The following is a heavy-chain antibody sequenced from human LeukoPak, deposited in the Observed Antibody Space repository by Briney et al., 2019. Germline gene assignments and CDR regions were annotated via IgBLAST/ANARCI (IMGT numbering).Heavy chain of an antibody. J-gene: IGHJ4*02. CDR3: ARAKDDFCDY. CDR2: ISYDGSNK. Sequence: GRSQRLSCAASGFIFSSFAMHWVRQAPGRGLEWVAVISYDGSNKYYADSVKGRFTISRDNSKNTLYLQMNSLTAEDTAVYYCARAKDDFCDYWGQGTLVTVSS. D-gene: IGHD3/OR15-3a*01. V-gene: IGHV3-30-3*01. CDR1: GFIFSSFA.